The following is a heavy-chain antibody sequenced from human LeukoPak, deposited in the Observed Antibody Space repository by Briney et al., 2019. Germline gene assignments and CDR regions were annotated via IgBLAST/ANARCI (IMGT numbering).Heavy chain of an antibody. V-gene: IGHV4-31*03. D-gene: IGHD3-10*01. CDR1: GGSISSGGYY. CDR2: IYYSGST. J-gene: IGHJ4*02. Sequence: PSETLSLTCTDSGGSISSGGYYWSWIRQHPGKGLEWIGYIYYSGSTYYNPSLKSRVTISVDTSKNQFSLKLSSVTAADTAVYYCARGGGSGSYYNARGEDYWGQGTLVTVSS. CDR3: ARGGGSGSYYNARGEDY.